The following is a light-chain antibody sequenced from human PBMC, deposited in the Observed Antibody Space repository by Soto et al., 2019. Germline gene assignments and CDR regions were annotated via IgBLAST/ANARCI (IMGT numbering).Light chain of an antibody. J-gene: IGKJ5*01. Sequence: EIVLTQSPGTLALSPCERAALSCSASQSVSSYLAWYQQRPGQAPRLLIYDASNRATGIPARFSGSGSGTDFTLTISSLEPEDFAVYYCQQRSDWPPITFGQGTRLEIK. V-gene: IGKV3-11*01. CDR1: QSVSSY. CDR3: QQRSDWPPIT. CDR2: DAS.